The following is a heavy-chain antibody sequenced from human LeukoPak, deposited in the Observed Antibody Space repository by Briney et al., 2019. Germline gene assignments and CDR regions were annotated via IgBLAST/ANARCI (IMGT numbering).Heavy chain of an antibody. CDR1: GFTVYSNY. D-gene: IGHD6-19*01. V-gene: IGHV3-7*03. J-gene: IGHJ4*02. CDR2: IKGDGSEE. Sequence: QPGGSLRLSCAASGFTVYSNYMTWVRQAPGKGLEWVANIKGDGSEEYYVDSVKGLFTISRDNAKNSLYLHMNSLRAEDTAVYYCVRVLAVVGPQNRPYFDYWGQGTLVTVSS. CDR3: VRVLAVVGPQNRPYFDY.